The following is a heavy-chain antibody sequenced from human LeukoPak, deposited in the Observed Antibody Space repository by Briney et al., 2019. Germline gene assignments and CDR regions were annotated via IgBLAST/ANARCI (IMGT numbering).Heavy chain of an antibody. J-gene: IGHJ4*01. CDR1: GFTFSNFW. CDR2: IKQDGSEK. Sequence: GSLTLSCAASGFTFSNFWMSWVGQAPRKRLEWVANIKQDGSEKYYVYSVKGRFTISRDNAKNSLYLQMNSLRAEDTAVYYCARGYGQIAYWGQASLVSVSS. CDR3: ARGYGQIAY. V-gene: IGHV3-7*04. D-gene: IGHD2-15*01.